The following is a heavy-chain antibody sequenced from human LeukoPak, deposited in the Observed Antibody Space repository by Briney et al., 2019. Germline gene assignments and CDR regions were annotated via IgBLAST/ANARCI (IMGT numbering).Heavy chain of an antibody. V-gene: IGHV4-59*01. Sequence: SETLSLTCSVSGGPINFYWSWIRRSPGKGLEWIGCIYPNGSTSYNPPLKSRVTISLDTSKKQVSLMLKSVTAADTAVYYCARDVRRALRFNNFYPYFGMDVWGKGTTVIVST. D-gene: IGHD3-3*01. CDR1: GGPINFY. CDR2: IYPNGST. CDR3: ARDVRRALRFNNFYPYFGMDV. J-gene: IGHJ6*04.